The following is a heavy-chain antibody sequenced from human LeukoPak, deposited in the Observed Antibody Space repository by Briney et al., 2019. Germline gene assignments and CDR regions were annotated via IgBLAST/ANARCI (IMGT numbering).Heavy chain of an antibody. D-gene: IGHD2-15*01. J-gene: IGHJ3*02. V-gene: IGHV3-74*01. CDR1: GFTFSIYW. CDR3: ARDVVLSGADAFDI. Sequence: PGGSLRLSCTASGFTFSIYWMRWVRHAPGKGLVWVPRINSDGSNTIYADSVKDRFTMSRDNAKNTLYLEMNSLRAEDTAVYYCARDVVLSGADAFDIWGQGTRVTVSS. CDR2: INSDGSNT.